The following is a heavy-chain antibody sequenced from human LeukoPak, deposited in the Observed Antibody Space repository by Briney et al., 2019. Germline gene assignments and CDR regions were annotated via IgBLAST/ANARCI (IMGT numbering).Heavy chain of an antibody. CDR2: ISHIGRT. Sequence: SETLSLTCTVSGGSISNTNYFWNWARQPPGKGLEWIGYISHIGRTNYNPSLKSRVTISIDTSKNQFPLKLRSVTAADTAVYYCARDLVTVTKGFDIWGQGTMVSVSS. V-gene: IGHV4-61*01. J-gene: IGHJ3*02. CDR3: ARDLVTVTKGFDI. D-gene: IGHD4-17*01. CDR1: GGSISNTNYF.